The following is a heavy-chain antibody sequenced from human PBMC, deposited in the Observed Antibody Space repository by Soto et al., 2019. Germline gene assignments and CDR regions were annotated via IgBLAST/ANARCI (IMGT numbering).Heavy chain of an antibody. CDR2: IGIGSSTK. V-gene: IGHV3-48*01. Sequence: GGSLRLSCAASGFTFRNYGMNWVRQAPGKGLEWVSYIGIGSSTKYYADSVKGRFTIPRDNAKKSLYLQMNSLRAEDTAVYYCARDQLYYNDISGRPLNAFDVWGQGTMVPVSS. D-gene: IGHD3-22*01. J-gene: IGHJ3*01. CDR1: GFTFRNYG. CDR3: ARDQLYYNDISGRPLNAFDV.